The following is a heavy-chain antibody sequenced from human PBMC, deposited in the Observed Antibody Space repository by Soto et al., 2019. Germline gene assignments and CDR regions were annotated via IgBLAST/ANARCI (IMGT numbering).Heavy chain of an antibody. J-gene: IGHJ5*02. CDR2: IRSKVNSYAT. CDR1: GFTFSGSA. Sequence: GGSLRLSCATSGFTFSGSAIHWVRQASGKGLEWVGRIRSKVNSYATAYTASVKGRFTISRDESKNTAYLQMNSLKTEDTAVYYCAKDRGIARHWFDPWGQGTLVTVSS. CDR3: AKDRGIARHWFDP. V-gene: IGHV3-73*01. D-gene: IGHD6-13*01.